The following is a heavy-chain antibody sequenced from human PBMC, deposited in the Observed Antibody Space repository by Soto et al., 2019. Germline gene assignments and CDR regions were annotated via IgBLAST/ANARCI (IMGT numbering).Heavy chain of an antibody. CDR2: INHSGST. D-gene: IGHD6-19*01. J-gene: IGHJ4*02. CDR1: GGSFSGYY. Sequence: QVQLQQWGAGLLKPSETLSLTCAVYGGSFSGYYWSWIRQPPGKGLEWIGEINHSGSTNYNPSLKSRVTISVDTSKNQFSLKLSSVTAAVTAVYYCARGAVAGTRYWGQGTLVTVSS. CDR3: ARGAVAGTRY. V-gene: IGHV4-34*01.